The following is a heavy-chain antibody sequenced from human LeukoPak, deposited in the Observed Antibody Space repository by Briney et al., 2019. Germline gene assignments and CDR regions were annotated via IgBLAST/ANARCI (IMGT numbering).Heavy chain of an antibody. V-gene: IGHV1-18*01. CDR3: SRGSLPFWSGGDGY. Sequence: ASVKVSCKASGYTFTSYGISWVRQAPGQGLEWMGWINAYNGNTNYAQKLQGRVTMTTDTSTSTAYMELRSLRSDDTAVYYCSRGSLPFWSGGDGYWGQGTLVTVSS. CDR2: INAYNGNT. J-gene: IGHJ4*02. CDR1: GYTFTSYG. D-gene: IGHD3-3*01.